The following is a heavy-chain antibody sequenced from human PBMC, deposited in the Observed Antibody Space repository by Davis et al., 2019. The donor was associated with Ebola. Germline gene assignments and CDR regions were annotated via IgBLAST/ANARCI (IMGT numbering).Heavy chain of an antibody. D-gene: IGHD5-12*01. Sequence: GSLRLSCTISGGSISSYYWSWIRQPPGQGLEWIGQIYYSGNTIYNPALKSRVTISVDTSKNQFSLKLNSVSAADTAVYYCARDFGSGYDFDFWGQGTLVTVSS. J-gene: IGHJ4*02. CDR3: ARDFGSGYDFDF. CDR1: GGSISSYY. V-gene: IGHV4-59*01. CDR2: IYYSGNT.